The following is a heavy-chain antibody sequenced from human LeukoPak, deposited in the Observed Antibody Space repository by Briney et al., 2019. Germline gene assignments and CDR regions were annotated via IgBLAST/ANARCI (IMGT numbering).Heavy chain of an antibody. CDR1: GYTFTGYY. CDR3: ARDARSLYYYYGMDV. Sequence: ASVTVSLKGSGYTFTGYYMHWVRPAPGQGLEGMGLINPKSGGTHYAQKFQGRVTMTRDTSISTAYMELSRLRSDDTAVYYCARDARSLYYYYGMDVWGQGTTVTVSS. V-gene: IGHV1-2*02. J-gene: IGHJ6*02. CDR2: INPKSGGT.